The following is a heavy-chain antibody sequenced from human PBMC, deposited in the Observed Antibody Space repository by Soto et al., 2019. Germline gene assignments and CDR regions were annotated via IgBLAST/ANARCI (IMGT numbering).Heavy chain of an antibody. J-gene: IGHJ4*02. CDR3: ARGGIVAVPAALSSYDDYTNYRFDS. Sequence: QVQLAQSGAEVRKPGSSVKVSCRASGGSFSDFAFSWVRQAPGQGLEWMGGIIPMFAATKYAQRFQGRVTISADASPRTVYLALSSLTSADSAVYYCARGGIVAVPAALSSYDDYTNYRFDSWGQGTLVSVSS. CDR1: GGSFSDFA. V-gene: IGHV1-69*01. D-gene: IGHD2-15*01. CDR2: IIPMFAAT.